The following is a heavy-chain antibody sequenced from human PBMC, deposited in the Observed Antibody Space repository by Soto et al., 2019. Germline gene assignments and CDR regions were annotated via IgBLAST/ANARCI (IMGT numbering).Heavy chain of an antibody. CDR2: ISGSGGST. J-gene: IGHJ4*02. CDR3: AKDWGLLWFGELFDY. Sequence: GGSLRLSCAASGFTFSSYAMSWVRQAPGKGLEWVSAISGSGGSTYYADSVKGRFTISRDNSKNTLYLQMNSLRAEDTAVYYCAKDWGLLWFGELFDYWGQGTLVTVSS. CDR1: GFTFSSYA. V-gene: IGHV3-23*01. D-gene: IGHD3-10*01.